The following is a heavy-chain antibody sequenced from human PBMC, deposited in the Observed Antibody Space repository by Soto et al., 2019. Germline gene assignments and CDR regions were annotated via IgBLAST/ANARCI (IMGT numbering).Heavy chain of an antibody. CDR3: ARWKGSSWYWFDP. D-gene: IGHD6-13*01. CDR1: GGTFSSYA. CDR2: IIPIFGTA. V-gene: IGHV1-69*13. J-gene: IGHJ5*02. Sequence: SVKVSCKASGGTFSSYAISWVRRAPGQGLEWMGGIIPIFGTANYAQKFQGRVTITADESTSTAYMELSSLRSEDTAVYYCARWKGSSWYWFDPWGQGTLVTVSS.